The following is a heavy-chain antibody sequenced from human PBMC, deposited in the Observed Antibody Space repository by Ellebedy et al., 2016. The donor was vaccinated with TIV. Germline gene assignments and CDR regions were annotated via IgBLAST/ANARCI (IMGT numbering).Heavy chain of an antibody. CDR2: INSDGSST. V-gene: IGHV3-74*01. J-gene: IGHJ4*02. Sequence: GESLKISCAASGFTFSSYWMHWVRQAPGKGLVWVSRINSDGSSTSYADSVKGRFTISRDNAKNTLYLQMNSLRAEDTAVYYCAKVGSGDMGGGGYWGQGTLVTVSS. CDR3: AKVGSGDMGGGGY. CDR1: GFTFSSYW. D-gene: IGHD3-10*01.